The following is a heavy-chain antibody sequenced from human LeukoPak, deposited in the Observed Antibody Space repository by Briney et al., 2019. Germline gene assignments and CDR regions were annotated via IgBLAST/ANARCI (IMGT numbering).Heavy chain of an antibody. CDR3: TREDFWNFVM. J-gene: IGHJ4*02. D-gene: IGHD1-7*01. CDR1: GFTFSNYA. Sequence: AGGSLRLSRAASGFTFSNYAMSWVRQAPGKGLEWVSVISGSGGNTDYADSVKGRFTISRDNSKNTLSLQMNSLRAEDTAVYYCTREDFWNFVMWGQGTLVTVSS. CDR2: ISGSGGNT. V-gene: IGHV3-23*01.